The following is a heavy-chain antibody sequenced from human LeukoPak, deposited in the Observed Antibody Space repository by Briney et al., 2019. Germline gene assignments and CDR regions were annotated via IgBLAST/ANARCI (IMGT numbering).Heavy chain of an antibody. CDR1: GGSISSSSYY. V-gene: IGHV4-39*01. Sequence: SETLSLTCTVSGGSISSSSYYRGWIRQPPGKGLEWIGSIYYSGSTYYNPSLKSRVTISVDTSKNQFSLKLSSVTAADTVVYYCARVQGIVPAAMRWFDPWGQGTLVTVSS. CDR3: ARVQGIVPAAMRWFDP. D-gene: IGHD2-2*01. CDR2: IYYSGST. J-gene: IGHJ5*02.